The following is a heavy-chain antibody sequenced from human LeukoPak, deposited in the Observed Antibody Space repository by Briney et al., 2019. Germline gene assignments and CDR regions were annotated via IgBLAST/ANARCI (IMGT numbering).Heavy chain of an antibody. V-gene: IGHV1-69*13. CDR1: GGTFSSYA. CDR2: IIPIFGTA. D-gene: IGHD2-2*01. Sequence: ASVKVSCKASGGTFSSYAISWVRQAPGQGLEWMGGIIPIFGTANYAQKFQGRVTITADESTSTAYMELSSLRSEDTAVYYCARHQLLSSPERYLDYGMDVWGKGTRSPSPQ. CDR3: ARHQLLSSPERYLDYGMDV. J-gene: IGHJ6*04.